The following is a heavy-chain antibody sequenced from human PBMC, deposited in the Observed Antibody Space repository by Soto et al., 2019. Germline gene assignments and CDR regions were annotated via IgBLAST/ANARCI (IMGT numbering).Heavy chain of an antibody. J-gene: IGHJ5*02. CDR1: VFTFRSFT. D-gene: IGHD6-13*01. CDR3: TRDASRDSSARGWFDP. Sequence: PWGSLRICCASSVFTFRSFTMNWVRQAPGKGLEWVSTISSNSAYIYYTDALRGRFTISRDNAKNSLHLQMNSLRAEDTAVYYCTRDASRDSSARGWFDPWGPGTLVTVSS. CDR2: ISSNSAYI. V-gene: IGHV3-21*01.